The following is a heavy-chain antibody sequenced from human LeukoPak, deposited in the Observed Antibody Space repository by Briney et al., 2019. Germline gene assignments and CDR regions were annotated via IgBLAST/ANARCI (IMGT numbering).Heavy chain of an antibody. Sequence: SETLSLTCTVSGGSISSSSNFWGWIRQPPGKGLDWIGSISYSGSTYYNPSLKSRVTISVDTSKNQFSLKLSSVTAADTAVYYCARLTPYSGSPLGDYWGQGTLATVSS. D-gene: IGHD1-26*01. V-gene: IGHV4-39*01. CDR1: GGSISSSSNF. CDR2: ISYSGST. CDR3: ARLTPYSGSPLGDY. J-gene: IGHJ4*02.